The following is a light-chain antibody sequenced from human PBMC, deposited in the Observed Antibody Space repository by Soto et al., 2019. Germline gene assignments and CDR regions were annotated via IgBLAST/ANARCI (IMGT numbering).Light chain of an antibody. Sequence: QSVLTQPPSVSAAPGQKVSISCSGTSSNIGNRHASWYQRLPGTAPKLLMYENNKRPSGIPDRFSGPKSGASATLDSTGLQAGDVAADYCGAWDSPLYAVAFGGGTELTVL. CDR1: SSNIGNRH. J-gene: IGLJ2*01. CDR3: GAWDSPLYAVA. CDR2: ENN. V-gene: IGLV1-51*02.